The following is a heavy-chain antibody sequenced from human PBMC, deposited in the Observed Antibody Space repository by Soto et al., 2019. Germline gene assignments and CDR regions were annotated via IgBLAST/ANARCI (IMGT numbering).Heavy chain of an antibody. CDR2: IYYSGST. V-gene: IGHV4-39*01. Sequence: QLQLQESGPGLVKPSETLSLTCTVSGGSISSSSYYWGWIRQPPGKGLEWIGSIYYSGSTYYNPSLKSRVTISVDTSKNQFSLKLSSVTAADTAVYYCARDIVVVVAATQYYYYYYGMDVWGQGTTVTVSS. J-gene: IGHJ6*02. D-gene: IGHD2-15*01. CDR3: ARDIVVVVAATQYYYYYYGMDV. CDR1: GGSISSSSYY.